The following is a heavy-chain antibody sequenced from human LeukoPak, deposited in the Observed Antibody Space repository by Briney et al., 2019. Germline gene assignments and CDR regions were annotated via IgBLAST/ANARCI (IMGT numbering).Heavy chain of an antibody. CDR1: GFTFNYYA. Sequence: GGSLRLSCTASGFTFNYYAMHWVRQAPGKGLESVAVKSYDGAKEYYAGSVKGRFTISRDNSKNALYLQMNSLRGDDSAVYYCARDENDFWSGYPDYWGQGTLVTVSP. J-gene: IGHJ4*02. D-gene: IGHD3-3*01. CDR3: ARDENDFWSGYPDY. CDR2: KSYDGAKE. V-gene: IGHV3-30-3*01.